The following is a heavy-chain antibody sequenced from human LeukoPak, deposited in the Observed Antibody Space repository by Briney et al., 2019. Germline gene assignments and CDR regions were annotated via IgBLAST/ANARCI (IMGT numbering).Heavy chain of an antibody. CDR2: IYHSGST. V-gene: IGHV4-39*07. Sequence: SETLSLTCTVSGGSISNSGYYWGWIRQPPGKGLEWIGSIYHSGSTYYNPSLKSRVTISVDTSKNQFSLKLSSVTAADTAVYYCARGADYDYVWGSYRPNYYYYYMDVWGKGTTVTISS. CDR1: GGSISNSGYY. J-gene: IGHJ6*03. CDR3: ARGADYDYVWGSYRPNYYYYYMDV. D-gene: IGHD3-16*02.